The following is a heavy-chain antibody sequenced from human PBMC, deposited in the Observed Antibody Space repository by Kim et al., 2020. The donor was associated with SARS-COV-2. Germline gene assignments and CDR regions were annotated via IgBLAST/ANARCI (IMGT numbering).Heavy chain of an antibody. D-gene: IGHD3-10*01. V-gene: IGHV1-18*01. J-gene: IGHJ4*02. CDR3: ARGSWFGEPPDY. Sequence: NYAQKLQGRVTMTTDTSTSTAYMELRSLRSDDTAVYYCARGSWFGEPPDYWGQGTLVTVSS.